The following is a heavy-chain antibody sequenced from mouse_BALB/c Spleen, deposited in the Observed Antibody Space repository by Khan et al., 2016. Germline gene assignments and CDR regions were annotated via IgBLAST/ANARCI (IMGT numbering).Heavy chain of an antibody. CDR3: ASYGSSYYFDY. V-gene: IGHV1-7*01. Sequence: QVQLKQSGAELAKPGASVKMSCKASGYTFTSYWMHWVKQRPGQGLEWIGYINPSTGYTEYNQKFKDKATLTADKSSSTAYMQLSSLTSEDSAVYYWASYGSSYYFDYWGQGTTLTVSS. J-gene: IGHJ2*01. CDR1: GYTFTSYW. D-gene: IGHD1-1*01. CDR2: INPSTGYT.